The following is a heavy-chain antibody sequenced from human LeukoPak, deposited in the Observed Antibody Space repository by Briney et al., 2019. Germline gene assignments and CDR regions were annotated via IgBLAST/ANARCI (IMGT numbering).Heavy chain of an antibody. CDR3: ARRAGAYSHPYDY. V-gene: IGHV3-23*01. Sequence: PGGSLRLSCAASGFTFSSYGMSWVRQAPGKGLEWASAISGGGGSTYYADSVKGRFTISTDNSKNTLYLQMNSLRAEDTAVYYCARRAGAYSHPYDYWGQGTLVTVSS. D-gene: IGHD4/OR15-4a*01. CDR1: GFTFSSYG. CDR2: ISGGGGST. J-gene: IGHJ4*02.